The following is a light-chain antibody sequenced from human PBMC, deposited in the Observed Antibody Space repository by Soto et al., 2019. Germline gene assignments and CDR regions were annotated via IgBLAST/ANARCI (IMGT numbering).Light chain of an antibody. V-gene: IGKV1-39*01. CDR2: GAS. CDR3: QQSYSTLLS. Sequence: DIEMTQSPSSLSASVGDRVTITCRASQSISSYLNWYQQKRGQAPKLLIQGASSLQSGVPLRFSGRGSGTEFSLTISSLQFEDFATYYCQQSYSTLLSFGGGTKVEI. CDR1: QSISSY. J-gene: IGKJ4*01.